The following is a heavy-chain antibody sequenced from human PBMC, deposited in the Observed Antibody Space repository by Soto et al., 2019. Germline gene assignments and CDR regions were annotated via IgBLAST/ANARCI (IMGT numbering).Heavy chain of an antibody. CDR2: INSDGSST. CDR1: GFSFSTYG. V-gene: IGHV3-74*01. J-gene: IGHJ4*02. Sequence: PGGSLRLSCAASGFSFSTYGMHWVRQAPGKGLVWVSRINSDGSSTSYADSVKGRFTISRDNAKNKLYLQMNSLRDEDTSVYYCARRRGSSGWKTNFDYWGQGTLVTVSS. D-gene: IGHD6-19*01. CDR3: ARRRGSSGWKTNFDY.